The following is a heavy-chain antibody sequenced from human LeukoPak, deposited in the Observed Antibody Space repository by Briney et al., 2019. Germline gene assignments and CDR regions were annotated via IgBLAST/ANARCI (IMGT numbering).Heavy chain of an antibody. V-gene: IGHV4-59*01. Sequence: PSETLSLTCTVSGGSISSYYWSWIRQPPGKGLEWIGYIYYSGSTNYNPSLKSRATISVDTSKNQFSLKLSSVTAADTAVYYCARGYCNGGSCYSFDYWGQGTLVTVSS. CDR3: ARGYCNGGSCYSFDY. D-gene: IGHD2-15*01. CDR2: IYYSGST. CDR1: GGSISSYY. J-gene: IGHJ4*02.